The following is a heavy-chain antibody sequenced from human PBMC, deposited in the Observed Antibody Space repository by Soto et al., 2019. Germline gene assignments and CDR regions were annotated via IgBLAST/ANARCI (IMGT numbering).Heavy chain of an antibody. Sequence: QVPLVESGGGVVQPGMSLRLSCTGSGFSFSSYGMHWVRQAPGKGLERVALISYDGSNRFYADSVKDRCTISRDNSKNTLYLQMNSLRAEDTAVYYCAQDLFSSGSHPILFDPWRQATLVTVSS. CDR3: AQDLFSSGSHPILFDP. CDR1: GFSFSSYG. V-gene: IGHV3-30*18. D-gene: IGHD1-26*01. CDR2: ISYDGSNR. J-gene: IGHJ5*02.